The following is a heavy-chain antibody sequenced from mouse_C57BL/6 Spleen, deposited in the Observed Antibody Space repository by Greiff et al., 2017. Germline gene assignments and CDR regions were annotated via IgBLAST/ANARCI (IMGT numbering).Heavy chain of an antibody. V-gene: IGHV1-78*01. CDR3: SRRNDGYYDYAMDD. J-gene: IGHJ4*01. CDR2: IYPRDGST. Sequence: VQLQQSDAELVKPGASVKISCKVSGYTFTDHTIHWMQQRPEQGLEWIGYIYPRDGSTKYNEKVKGKATLTADKSSSTAYMQLNSLTSEDSAVYFCSRRNDGYYDYAMDDWGQGTSVTVSS. D-gene: IGHD2-3*01. CDR1: GYTFTDHT.